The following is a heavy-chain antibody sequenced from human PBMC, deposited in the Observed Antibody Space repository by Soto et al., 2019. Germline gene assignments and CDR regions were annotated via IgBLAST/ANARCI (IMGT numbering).Heavy chain of an antibody. CDR2: IYWDDDK. CDR1: GFSLTTSGVG. CDR3: AHRVLRAVFGLVTTTAIYFDF. Sequence: QITLNESGPTVVKPTETLTLTCTFSGFSLTTSGVGVGWVRQSPGKAPEWLAFIYWDDDKRYSTSLKSRLTLTKDTSKNQVVLTMTNVAPADTATYYCAHRVLRAVFGLVTTTAIYFDFWCQGNPGVVSS. J-gene: IGHJ4*02. V-gene: IGHV2-5*02. D-gene: IGHD3-3*01.